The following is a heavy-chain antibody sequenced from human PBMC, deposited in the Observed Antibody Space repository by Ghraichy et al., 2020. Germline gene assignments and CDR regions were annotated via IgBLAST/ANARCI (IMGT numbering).Heavy chain of an antibody. D-gene: IGHD3-10*01. CDR3: ARVAYYFGSGRFDS. V-gene: IGHV4-34*01. J-gene: IGHJ4*02. CDR1: GGSFSGYY. Sequence: SETLSLTCAVYGGSFSGYYWSWIRQPPGKGLEWIGEIDHSGSSNYNPSLESRVTISVDTSKNQFSLNLSSVTAADTAVYYCARVAYYFGSGRFDSWGQGTLGTVSS. CDR2: IDHSGSS.